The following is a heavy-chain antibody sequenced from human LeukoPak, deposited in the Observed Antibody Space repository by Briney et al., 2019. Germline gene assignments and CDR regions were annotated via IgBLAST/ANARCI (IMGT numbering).Heavy chain of an antibody. CDR2: IKQDGSEV. CDR1: GFTFGSYW. V-gene: IGHV3-7*03. D-gene: IGHD1-14*01. CDR3: AGGSGWITGD. Sequence: PGGSLRLSCSASGFTFGSYWMNWVRQAPGKGPEWVANIKQDGSEVNYVDSVEGRFIISRDNAKNSLYLQMNSLRVDDTAVYYCAGGSGWITGDWGHGTLVTVSS. J-gene: IGHJ4*01.